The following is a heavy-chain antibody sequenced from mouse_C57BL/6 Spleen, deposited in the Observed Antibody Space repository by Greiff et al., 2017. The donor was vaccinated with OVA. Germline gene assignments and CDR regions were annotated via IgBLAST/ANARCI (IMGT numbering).Heavy chain of an antibody. Sequence: QVHVKQSGPELVKPGASVKISCKASSYTFTDYYINWVKQRPGQGLEWIGWIFPGSGSTYYNEKFKGKATLTVDKSSSTAYMLLSSLTSEDSAVYFCVYDYDVLLFAYWGQGTLVTVSA. D-gene: IGHD2-4*01. CDR1: SYTFTDYY. J-gene: IGHJ3*01. CDR3: VYDYDVLLFAY. CDR2: IFPGSGST. V-gene: IGHV1-75*01.